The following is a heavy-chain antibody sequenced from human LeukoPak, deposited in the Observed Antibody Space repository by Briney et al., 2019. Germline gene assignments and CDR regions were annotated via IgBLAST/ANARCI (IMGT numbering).Heavy chain of an antibody. Sequence: SETLSLTCTVSGGSISNYHWTWIRQPPGKGLDWIGYIYGSGNTNYNPSLRSRVTIPVDTSKNQFSLKLNSVTAADTAVYYCARGSWDSSGYYYEFDSWGQGTLVTVSS. CDR2: IYGSGNT. CDR3: ARGSWDSSGYYYEFDS. D-gene: IGHD3-22*01. V-gene: IGHV4-59*01. CDR1: GGSISNYH. J-gene: IGHJ4*02.